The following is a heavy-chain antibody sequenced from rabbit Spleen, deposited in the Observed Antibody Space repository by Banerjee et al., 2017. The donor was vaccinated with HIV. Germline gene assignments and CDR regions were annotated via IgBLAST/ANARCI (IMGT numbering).Heavy chain of an antibody. Sequence: QEQLVESGGGLVQPEGSLTLTCTASGFSFSSSYDMCWVRQAPGKGLEWIGCIYLGGSDDTYYASWAKGRFTISKTSSTTVTLQMTSLTAADTATYFCARGYAYGYPGYAYGTSYFNLWGPGTLVTVS. D-gene: IGHD6-1*01. CDR2: IYLGGSDDT. J-gene: IGHJ4*01. V-gene: IGHV1S45*01. CDR3: ARGYAYGYPGYAYGTSYFNL. CDR1: GFSFSSSYD.